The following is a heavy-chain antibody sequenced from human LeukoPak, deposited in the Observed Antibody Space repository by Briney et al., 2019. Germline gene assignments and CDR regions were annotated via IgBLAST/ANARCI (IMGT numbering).Heavy chain of an antibody. J-gene: IGHJ4*02. Sequence: SETLSLTCAVYGGSFSGYYWSWIRQPPGKGLEWIGEINHSGSTNYNPSLKSRVTISVDTSKNQFSLKLSSVTAADTAVYYCARQKFRAAAGKGYYFDYWGQGTLVTVSS. V-gene: IGHV4-34*01. CDR1: GGSFSGYY. CDR3: ARQKFRAAAGKGYYFDY. D-gene: IGHD6-13*01. CDR2: INHSGST.